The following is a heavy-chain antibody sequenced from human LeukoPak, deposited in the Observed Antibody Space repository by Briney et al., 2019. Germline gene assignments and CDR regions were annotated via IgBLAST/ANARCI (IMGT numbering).Heavy chain of an antibody. CDR1: GYTFTSYY. CDR3: ARVTKTGAPPIGI. Sequence: ASVKVSCKASGYTFTSYYMHWVRQAPGQGLEWMGIINPSGGSTSYAQKFQGRVTMTRDTSTSTVYMELSSLRSEETAVYYCARVTKTGAPPIGIWGQGTMVTVSS. CDR2: INPSGGST. D-gene: IGHD1-1*01. V-gene: IGHV1-46*03. J-gene: IGHJ3*02.